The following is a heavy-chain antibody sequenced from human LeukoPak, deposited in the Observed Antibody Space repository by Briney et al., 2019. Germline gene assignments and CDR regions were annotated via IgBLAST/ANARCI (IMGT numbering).Heavy chain of an antibody. CDR2: ISSSSSYI. CDR3: ARGPAYCGGDCFDWNWFDP. J-gene: IGHJ5*02. D-gene: IGHD2-21*02. V-gene: IGHV3-21*01. CDR1: GFTFSSYS. Sequence: GGSLRLSCAASGFTFSSYSMNWVRQAPGKGLEWGSSISSSSSYIYYADSVKGRFTISRDNAENSLYLQMNSLRAEDTAVYYCARGPAYCGGDCFDWNWFDPWGQGTLVTVSS.